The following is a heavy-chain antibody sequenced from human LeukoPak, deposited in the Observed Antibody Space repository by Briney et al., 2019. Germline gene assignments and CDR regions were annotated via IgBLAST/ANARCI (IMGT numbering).Heavy chain of an antibody. V-gene: IGHV4-34*01. CDR3: ARVRGYSYGPRVDY. D-gene: IGHD5-18*01. Sequence: SETLSLTCAVYGGSFSGYYWSWIRQPPGKGLEWIGEINHSGSTNYNPSLKSRVTISVDTSKNQFSLKLSSVTAADTAVYYCARVRGYSYGPRVDYWGQGTLVTVSS. J-gene: IGHJ4*02. CDR1: GGSFSGYY. CDR2: INHSGST.